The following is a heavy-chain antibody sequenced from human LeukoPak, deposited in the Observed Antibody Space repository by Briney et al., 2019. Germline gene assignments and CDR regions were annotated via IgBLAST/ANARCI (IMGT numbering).Heavy chain of an antibody. J-gene: IGHJ4*02. CDR3: ASESRQLGN. CDR1: GASISGLY. CDR2: ISNSGSP. Sequence: SETLSLTCTVSGASISGLYWSWIRQPPGRGLEWIGFISNSGSPTYNPSLNSRVTISQDTSKNQFSLKVNYVTAADTAVYYCASESRQLGNWGQGTLVTVSS. D-gene: IGHD7-27*01. V-gene: IGHV4-59*01.